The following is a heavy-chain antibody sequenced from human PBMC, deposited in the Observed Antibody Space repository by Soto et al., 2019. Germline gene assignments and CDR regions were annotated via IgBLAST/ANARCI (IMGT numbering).Heavy chain of an antibody. J-gene: IGHJ5*02. CDR1: GYIFTAYA. CDR2: INAGNDNT. D-gene: IGHD3-3*01. V-gene: IGHV1-3*01. CDR3: ARTGGYDFWSGYLNWLDP. Sequence: GASVKVSCKASGYIFTAYAIHWVRQAPGQMLEWMGWINAGNDNTKYSQKFQGRVTITMDTSASTAYMDLNSLRSEDTAVYYCARTGGYDFWSGYLNWLDPWGQGTLVTVYS.